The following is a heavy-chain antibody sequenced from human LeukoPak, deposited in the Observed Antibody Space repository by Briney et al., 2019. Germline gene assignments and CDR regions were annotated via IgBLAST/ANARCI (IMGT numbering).Heavy chain of an antibody. CDR3: ARGDDYGGAWYYFDY. V-gene: IGHV3-23*01. CDR1: GFTFSNYV. Sequence: GGSPRLSCAASGFTFSNYVMSWVRQAPGKGLEWVSSISGSGGGTYYADSVKGRFAISRDNSKNTLFLQMNSLRAEDTAEYYCARGDDYGGAWYYFDYWGQGTLVTVSS. D-gene: IGHD4-23*01. CDR2: ISGSGGGT. J-gene: IGHJ4*02.